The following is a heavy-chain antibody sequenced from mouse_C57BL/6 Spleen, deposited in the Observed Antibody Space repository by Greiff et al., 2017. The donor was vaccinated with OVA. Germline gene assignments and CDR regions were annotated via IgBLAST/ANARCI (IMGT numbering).Heavy chain of an antibody. J-gene: IGHJ4*01. V-gene: IGHV14-2*01. Sequence: VHVKQSGAELVKPGASVKLSCTASGFNINDYYMPWVMQRTEQGLEWIGRIDPDDGETNYAPKFQGKATITADTSSSTAYLQLSSLTSEDTAVYYCARVYADALDYWGQGTTVTVSS. CDR1: GFNINDYY. CDR2: IDPDDGET. CDR3: ARVYADALDY.